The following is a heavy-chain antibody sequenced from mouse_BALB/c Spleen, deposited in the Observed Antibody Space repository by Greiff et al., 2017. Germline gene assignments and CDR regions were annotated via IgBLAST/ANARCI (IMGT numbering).Heavy chain of an antibody. V-gene: IGHV5-6-4*01. CDR2: ISSGGSYT. J-gene: IGHJ1*01. CDR1: GFTFSSYT. Sequence: DVMLVESGGGLVKPGGSLKLSCAASGFTFSSYTMSWVRQTPEKRLEWVATISSGGSYTYYPDSVKGRFTISRDNAKNTLYLQMSSLKSEDTAMYYCTRSYGNYEYFDVWGAGTTVTVSS. D-gene: IGHD2-1*01. CDR3: TRSYGNYEYFDV.